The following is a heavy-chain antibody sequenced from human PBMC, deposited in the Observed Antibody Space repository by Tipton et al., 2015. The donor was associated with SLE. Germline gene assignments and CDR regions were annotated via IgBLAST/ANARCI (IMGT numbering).Heavy chain of an antibody. J-gene: IGHJ2*01. Sequence: TLSLTCTVSGYSISSGYYWGWIRQPPGKGLEWIGSIYHSGSTYYNPSLKRRVTISVDTSKNQFSLKLSSVTAADTAVYYCAAAGSKRGSSRQGWVTQREVYWYFDLWGRGTLVTVSS. D-gene: IGHD2-21*02. CDR2: IYHSGST. CDR3: AAAGSKRGSSRQGWVTQREVYWYFDL. V-gene: IGHV4-38-2*02. CDR1: GYSISSGYY.